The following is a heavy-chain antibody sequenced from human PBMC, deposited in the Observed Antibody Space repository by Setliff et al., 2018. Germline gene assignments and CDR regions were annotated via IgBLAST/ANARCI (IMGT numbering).Heavy chain of an antibody. CDR1: GVSVSRHY. CDR3: ARDVWGAGTGWCDP. V-gene: IGHV4-4*08. D-gene: IGHD1-1*01. J-gene: IGHJ5*02. Sequence: SETLSLTCIVSGVSVSRHYWSWIRQPPGKTLEWIGYIYTGGSTTYNPSLKSRVTLSLDTSKNHLSLNLTSVTAADTAVYYCARDVWGAGTGWCDPWGLGILVTVSS. CDR2: IYTGGST.